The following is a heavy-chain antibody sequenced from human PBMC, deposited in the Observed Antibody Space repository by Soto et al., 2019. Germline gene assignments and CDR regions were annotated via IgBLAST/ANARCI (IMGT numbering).Heavy chain of an antibody. V-gene: IGHV1-2*04. Sequence: QVQLVQSGAEVKKPGASVKVSCKASGYTFTGHYILWVRQAPGQGLEWMGWVNPISGGTIYAQKFLGWVTTTRDPSTSTAYLELRSLTSDATAVYYCARAKNFGSGELDYWGQGTLVTVSS. J-gene: IGHJ4*02. CDR1: GYTFTGHY. D-gene: IGHD3-10*01. CDR2: VNPISGGT. CDR3: ARAKNFGSGELDY.